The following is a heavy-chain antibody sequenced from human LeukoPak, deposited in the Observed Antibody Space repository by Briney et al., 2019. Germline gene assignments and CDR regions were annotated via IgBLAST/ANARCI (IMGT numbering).Heavy chain of an antibody. CDR3: ARGTVTRYWYFDL. V-gene: IGHV4-30-2*01. Sequence: SETLSLTCAVSGGSISSGGYSWSWVRQPPGKGLEWIGYIYHSGGTYYNPSLKSRVTISVDRSKNQFSLKLSSVTAADTAVYYCARGTVTRYWYFDLWGRGTLVTVSS. CDR1: GGSISSGGYS. CDR2: IYHSGGT. D-gene: IGHD4-17*01. J-gene: IGHJ2*01.